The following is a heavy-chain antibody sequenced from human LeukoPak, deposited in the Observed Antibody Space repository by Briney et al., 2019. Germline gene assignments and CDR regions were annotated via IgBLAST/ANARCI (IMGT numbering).Heavy chain of an antibody. V-gene: IGHV3-7*01. D-gene: IGHD3-10*01. CDR3: ARDLSRSLSMIRGLIQHREFDF. J-gene: IGHJ4*02. CDR2: IKQDGSEK. CDR1: GFTFDDYG. Sequence: GGSLRLSCAASGFTFDDYGMSWVRQAPGKGLEWVANIKQDGSEKYYVDPVKGRFTISKDNAKNSLYLQMNSLRAEDTAVYYCARDLSRSLSMIRGLIQHREFDFWGRGTLVTVSS.